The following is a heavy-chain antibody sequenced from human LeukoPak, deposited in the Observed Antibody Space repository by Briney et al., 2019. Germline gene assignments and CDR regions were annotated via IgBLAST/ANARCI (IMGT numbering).Heavy chain of an antibody. CDR2: IRQDGGLK. V-gene: IGHV3-7*01. CDR3: AREIVGAIKSYFDY. CDR1: GFTFSSYW. J-gene: IGHJ4*02. D-gene: IGHD1-26*01. Sequence: GGSLRLSCTASGFTFSSYWMSWVRQAPGKGLEWVANIRQDGGLKHYVDSVKGRFTISRDNAENSLYQQMNSLRAEDTAVYYCAREIVGAIKSYFDYWGQGTLVTASS.